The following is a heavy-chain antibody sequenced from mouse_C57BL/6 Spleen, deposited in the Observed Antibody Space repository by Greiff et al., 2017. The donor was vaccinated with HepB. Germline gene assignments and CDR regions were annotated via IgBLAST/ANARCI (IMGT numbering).Heavy chain of an antibody. CDR3: ARGGYGLYYFDY. Sequence: EVQLQQSGPGLVKPSQSLSLTCPVTGYSITSGYYWNWIRQFPGNKLEWMGYISYDGSNNYNPSLKNRISITRDTSKNQFFLKLNSVTTEDTATYYGARGGYGLYYFDYWGQGTTLTVSS. J-gene: IGHJ2*01. V-gene: IGHV3-6*01. CDR2: ISYDGSN. D-gene: IGHD2-2*01. CDR1: GYSITSGYY.